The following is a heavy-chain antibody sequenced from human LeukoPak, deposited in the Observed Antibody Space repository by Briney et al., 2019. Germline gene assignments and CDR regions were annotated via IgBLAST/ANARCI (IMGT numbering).Heavy chain of an antibody. CDR1: GFPFSNYG. V-gene: IGHV3-30*02. CDR3: AKEEEAVAALPVYGMDV. CDR2: IRYDESNK. Sequence: GGSLRLSCAASGFPFSNYGMHWVRQAPGKRPEWVSFIRYDESNKYYADSVKGRFAISRDNSKNTLYLQMNSLRAEDTAVYYCAKEEEAVAALPVYGMDVWGQGTTVTVSS. J-gene: IGHJ6*02. D-gene: IGHD6-19*01.